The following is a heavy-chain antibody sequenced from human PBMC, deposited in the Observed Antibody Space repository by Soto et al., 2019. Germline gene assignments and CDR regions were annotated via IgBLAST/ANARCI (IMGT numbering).Heavy chain of an antibody. CDR1: GFTLSSYW. J-gene: IGHJ3*01. CDR3: ARGSSAWRNALDV. CDR2: INSDVGST. Sequence: EVQLVESGGGLVQPGGSRRLSCAASGFTLSSYWIHWVRQAPGKGLVWVSRINSDVGSTNYADSVKGRFTISRDNAENTVYLQMNSLRGEDTAVYYCARGSSAWRNALDVWGQGTMATVSS. D-gene: IGHD6-25*01. V-gene: IGHV3-74*01.